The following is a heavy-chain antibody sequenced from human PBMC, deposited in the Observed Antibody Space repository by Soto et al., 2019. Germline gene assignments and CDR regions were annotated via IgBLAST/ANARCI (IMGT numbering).Heavy chain of an antibody. D-gene: IGHD1-26*01. Sequence: PVESLKISCKGSGYSFTSYWISWVRQIPGKGLEWMGIIYPGDSDTRYSPSFQGQVTISADKSISTAYLQWNSLKASDTAMYYCERHGEEATVGLMDYGGQRTLVTVSS. CDR1: GYSFTSYW. CDR2: IYPGDSDT. V-gene: IGHV5-51*01. J-gene: IGHJ4*02. CDR3: ERHGEEATVGLMDY.